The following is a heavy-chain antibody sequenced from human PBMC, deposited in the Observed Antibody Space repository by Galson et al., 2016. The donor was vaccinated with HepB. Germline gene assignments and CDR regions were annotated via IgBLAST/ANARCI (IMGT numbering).Heavy chain of an antibody. D-gene: IGHD1-1*01. CDR3: ARPVNRVGTGY. J-gene: IGHJ4*02. V-gene: IGHV1-2*02. CDR1: GYTFTPYD. CDR2: INPNNGDT. Sequence: SVKVSCKASGYTFTPYDIYWVRQAPGQGLEWMGWINPNNGDTMYAQNFRGGVTLTRDTSISTAYMELDSLTSDDTAMYYCARPVNRVGTGYWGQGTLVTVSS.